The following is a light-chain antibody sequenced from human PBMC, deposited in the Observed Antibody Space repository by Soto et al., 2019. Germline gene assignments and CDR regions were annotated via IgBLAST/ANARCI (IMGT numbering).Light chain of an antibody. CDR1: SSDVGGYNY. J-gene: IGLJ1*01. CDR3: SSYAGSSNV. Sequence: QSVLTQPPSASGSPGQSVAISCTGTSSDVGGYNYVSWYQQHPGKAPNLMIYEVNKRPSGVPDRFSGSKSGNTASLTVSGLQAEDEADDDCSSYAGSSNVFGTGTRSPS. V-gene: IGLV2-8*01. CDR2: EVN.